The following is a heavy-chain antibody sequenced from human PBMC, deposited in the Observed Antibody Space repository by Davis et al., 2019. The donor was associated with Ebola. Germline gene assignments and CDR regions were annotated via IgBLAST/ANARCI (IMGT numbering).Heavy chain of an antibody. CDR1: GFTFSSYG. J-gene: IGHJ3*02. D-gene: IGHD1-7*01. CDR3: ARDQWNYDAFDI. CDR2: ISYDGVNK. Sequence: GGSLRLSCAASGFTFSSYGMHWVRQAPGKGLEWVAIISYDGVNKYYGDSVKGRFTISRDNSKNTLYLQMNSLRAEDTAVYYCARDQWNYDAFDIWGQGTMVTVSS. V-gene: IGHV3-30*03.